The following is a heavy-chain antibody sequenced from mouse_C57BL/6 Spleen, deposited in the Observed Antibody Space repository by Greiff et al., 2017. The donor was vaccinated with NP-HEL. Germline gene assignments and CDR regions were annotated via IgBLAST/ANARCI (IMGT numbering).Heavy chain of an antibody. D-gene: IGHD1-2*01. Sequence: EVKLMESGGGLVQPKGSLKLSCAASGFSFNTYAMNWVRQAPGKGLEWVARIRSKSNNYATYYADSVKDRFTISRDDSESMLYLQMNNLKTEDTAMYYCVRGGTTAPAVWGTGTTVTVSS. V-gene: IGHV10-1*01. CDR3: VRGGTTAPAV. J-gene: IGHJ1*03. CDR2: IRSKSNNYAT. CDR1: GFSFNTYA.